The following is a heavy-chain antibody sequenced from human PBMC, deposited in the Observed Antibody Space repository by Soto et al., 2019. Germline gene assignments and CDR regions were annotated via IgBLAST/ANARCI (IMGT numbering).Heavy chain of an antibody. D-gene: IGHD3-10*01. CDR2: IRSKAYGGTT. J-gene: IGHJ4*02. V-gene: IGHV3-49*03. CDR3: TRCIPPGRGVGICYFDY. Sequence: GGSLRLSCTASGFTFGDYAMSWFRQAPGKGLEWVGFIRSKAYGGTTEYAASVKGRFTISRDDSKSIAYLQMNSLKTEDTAVYYCTRCIPPGRGVGICYFDYWGQGTLVTVSS. CDR1: GFTFGDYA.